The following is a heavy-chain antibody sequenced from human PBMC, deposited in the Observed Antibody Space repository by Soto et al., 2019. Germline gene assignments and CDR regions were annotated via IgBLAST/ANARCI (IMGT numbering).Heavy chain of an antibody. D-gene: IGHD3-10*01. CDR2: INSDGNST. J-gene: IGHJ5*02. Sequence: GGSLRLSCAASGFTFNTYWMHWVRQAPGKGLLWVSRINSDGNSTNYAASVKGRFTISRDNAKNTLYLQMNSLRAEDTAVYYCARDRSPSPPSGWFDPWGQGTLVTVSS. V-gene: IGHV3-74*01. CDR1: GFTFNTYW. CDR3: ARDRSPSPPSGWFDP.